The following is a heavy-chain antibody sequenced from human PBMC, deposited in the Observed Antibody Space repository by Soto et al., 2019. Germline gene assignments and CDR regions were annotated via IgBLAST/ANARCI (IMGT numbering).Heavy chain of an antibody. CDR3: AKEFSGWESRPHFDY. CDR1: GFTFSSYG. V-gene: IGHV3-30*18. J-gene: IGHJ4*02. Sequence: QVQLVESGGGVVQPGRSLRLSCAASGFTFSSYGMHWVRQAPGKGLEWVAVISYDGSNKYYADSVKGRFTISRDNSKNTLYLQMNSLRAEDTAVYYCAKEFSGWESRPHFDYWGQGTLVTVSS. CDR2: ISYDGSNK. D-gene: IGHD6-19*01.